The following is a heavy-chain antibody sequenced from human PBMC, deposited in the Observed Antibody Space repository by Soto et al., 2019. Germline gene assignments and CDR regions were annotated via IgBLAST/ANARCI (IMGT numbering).Heavy chain of an antibody. J-gene: IGHJ6*02. Sequence: GAPGKVSCKVSGYTLTELSMHWVRQAPGKGLEWMGGFDPEDGETIYAQKFQGRVTMTEDTSTDTVYMELSSLRSEDTAVYYCATGRHYDFWRGMDVWGQGTTVTVSS. CDR1: GYTLTELS. CDR2: FDPEDGET. D-gene: IGHD3-3*01. V-gene: IGHV1-24*01. CDR3: ATGRHYDFWRGMDV.